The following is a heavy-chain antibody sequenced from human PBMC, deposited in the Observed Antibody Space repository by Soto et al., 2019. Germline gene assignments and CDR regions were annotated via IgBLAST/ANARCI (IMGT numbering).Heavy chain of an antibody. CDR1: EFTFSAHS. V-gene: IGHV3-21*06. D-gene: IGHD6-19*01. J-gene: IGHJ4*02. CDR3: TREGADGQWLIDH. CDR2: ISSDGDFV. Sequence: EVHLVESGGGLVRPGGSLRLSCAASEFTFSAHSMNWVRQAPGKGLEWVSSISSDGDFVYYADSVKGRFTISRDNAENSLFLQMHSLRDEDTAVYYCTREGADGQWLIDHWGLGTLGTVSS.